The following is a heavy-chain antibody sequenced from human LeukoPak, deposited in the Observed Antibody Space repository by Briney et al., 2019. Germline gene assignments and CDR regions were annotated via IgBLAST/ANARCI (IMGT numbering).Heavy chain of an antibody. V-gene: IGHV3-33*06. CDR2: IWNDGSNR. CDR3: AKDAQRGFDYSNSLEY. J-gene: IGHJ4*02. Sequence: GGSLRLSCVASGFTFSHYGMHWVRQAPGKGLEWVAVIWNDGSNRYYADSVKGQFTISRDNSKNTVYLQMNSLRAADTSVYYCAKDAQRGFDYSNSLEYWGQGTLVTVSS. CDR1: GFTFSHYG. D-gene: IGHD4-11*01.